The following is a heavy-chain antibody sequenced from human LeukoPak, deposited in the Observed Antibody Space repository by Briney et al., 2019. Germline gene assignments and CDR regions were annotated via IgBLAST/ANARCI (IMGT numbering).Heavy chain of an antibody. CDR2: ISWDGGST. CDR1: GFTFDDYA. CDR3: AKEMVGAFDH. J-gene: IGHJ4*02. Sequence: GGSLRLSCAASGFTFDDYAMHWVRQAPGKGLEWVSLISWDGGSTYYADSVKGRITMSRDNSKNSLYLQMNSLRAEDTALYYCAKEMVGAFDHWGQGTLVTVSS. D-gene: IGHD1-26*01. V-gene: IGHV3-43D*03.